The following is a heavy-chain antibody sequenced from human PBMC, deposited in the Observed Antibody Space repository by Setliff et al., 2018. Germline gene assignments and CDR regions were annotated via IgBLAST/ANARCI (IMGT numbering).Heavy chain of an antibody. CDR3: ATWTGKYHDY. D-gene: IGHD2-2*01. CDR2: IKSKTNGGTT. Sequence: PGGSLRLSCAASGFTFSNAWMNWVRQAPGQGLEWVGRIKSKTNGGTTDYAAPVKGRFTISRDNSKNTLYLQMGSLRPEDMAVYYCATWTGKYHDYWGQGTLVTVSS. CDR1: GFTFSNAW. J-gene: IGHJ4*02. V-gene: IGHV3-15*07.